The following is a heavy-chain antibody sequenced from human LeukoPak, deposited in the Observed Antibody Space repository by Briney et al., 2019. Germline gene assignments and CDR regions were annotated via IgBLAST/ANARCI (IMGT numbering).Heavy chain of an antibody. CDR3: AREAGYYAMDV. CDR1: GFTFSTYA. J-gene: IGHJ6*02. CDR2: IYSGAGT. V-gene: IGHV3-66*01. Sequence: GGSLRLSCAASGFTFSTYAMSWVRQAPGRGLEWVSVIYSGAGTYYAESVKGRFTSSGDNSKNTLYLQMNSLRAEDTAVYYCAREAGYYAMDVWGQGTTVTVSS.